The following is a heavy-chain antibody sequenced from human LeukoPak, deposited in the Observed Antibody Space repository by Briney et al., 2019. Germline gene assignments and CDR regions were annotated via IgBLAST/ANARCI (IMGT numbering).Heavy chain of an antibody. V-gene: IGHV4-39*01. CDR1: GGSLSSSSYY. CDR2: IYYSGST. Sequence: SETLSLTCTVSGGSLSSSSYYWGWIRQPPGKGLEWLGRIYYSGSTYYNPSLKSRVTISVDTSKNQFSLKLSSVTAADTAVYYCARPTVYYYYYMDVWGKGTTVTVSS. CDR3: ARPTVYYYYYMDV. D-gene: IGHD4-11*01. J-gene: IGHJ6*03.